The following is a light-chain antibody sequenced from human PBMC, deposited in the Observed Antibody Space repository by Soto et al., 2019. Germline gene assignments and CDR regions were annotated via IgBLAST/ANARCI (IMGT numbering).Light chain of an antibody. J-gene: IGKJ2*01. CDR3: QQYGNSVYT. CDR2: GSS. Sequence: EIVLTQSPGTLSLSPGERATLSCRASQSVSSDYLAWYQQKPGQAPRLLIYGSSSRATGIPDRFSGSGSGTDFTLTISGLEPEDFAVYYCQQYGNSVYTFGQGTKLEIK. CDR1: QSVSSDY. V-gene: IGKV3-20*01.